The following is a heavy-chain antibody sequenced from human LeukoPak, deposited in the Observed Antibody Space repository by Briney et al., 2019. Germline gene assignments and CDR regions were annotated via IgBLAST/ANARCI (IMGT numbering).Heavy chain of an antibody. Sequence: ASVTVSCKASGYTFTIYDINWVRQATGQGLEWMGWMNPNSGNTGYAQKFQGRVTMTRNTSISTAYMELSSLRSEDTAVYYCARGLYYYDSSGYQDFGYWGQGTLVTVSS. D-gene: IGHD3-22*01. CDR1: GYTFTIYD. J-gene: IGHJ4*02. V-gene: IGHV1-8*01. CDR3: ARGLYYYDSSGYQDFGY. CDR2: MNPNSGNT.